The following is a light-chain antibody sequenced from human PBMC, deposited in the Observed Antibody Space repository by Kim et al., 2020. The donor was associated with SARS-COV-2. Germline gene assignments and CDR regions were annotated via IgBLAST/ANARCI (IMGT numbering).Light chain of an antibody. CDR2: AAS. V-gene: IGKV1-27*01. CDR3: QKYDSAPWT. Sequence: APVGDRVTITCRASLGIREYLDWYQQKPGEVPQLLIYAASTLQSGVPLRFSGIGSGTDFTLNISDLQPEDAATYFCQKYDSAPWTFGQGTKVDIK. CDR1: LGIREY. J-gene: IGKJ1*01.